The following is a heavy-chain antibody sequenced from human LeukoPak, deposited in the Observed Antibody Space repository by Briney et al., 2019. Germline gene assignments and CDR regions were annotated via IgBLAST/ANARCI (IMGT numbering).Heavy chain of an antibody. CDR2: IDSDGTRT. Sequence: PGGSLRPSCAASGFAFSTYWMHWVRQAPGKGLVWVSRIDSDGTRTTYADSVKGRFTISRDNAKNTLYLLMNSLRAEDTAVYYCARSPNCGGDCSWGQGTLVTVSS. CDR3: ARSPNCGGDCS. CDR1: GFAFSTYW. J-gene: IGHJ5*02. V-gene: IGHV3-74*01. D-gene: IGHD2-21*02.